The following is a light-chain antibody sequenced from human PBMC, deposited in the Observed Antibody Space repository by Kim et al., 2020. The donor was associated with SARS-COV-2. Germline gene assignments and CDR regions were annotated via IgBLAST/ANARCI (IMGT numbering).Light chain of an antibody. CDR2: SVS. CDR1: SSDVGGYNY. J-gene: IGLJ2*01. CDR3: CSYAGGYIV. Sequence: QSALTQPRSVSGSPGQSVTISCTGTSSDVGGYNYVSWYQQHPGKASKLMIYSVSKRPSGVPDRFSDSKSGNTAALTVTRLQAEDVADYYCCSYAGGYIVFGGGTQLTVL. V-gene: IGLV2-11*01.